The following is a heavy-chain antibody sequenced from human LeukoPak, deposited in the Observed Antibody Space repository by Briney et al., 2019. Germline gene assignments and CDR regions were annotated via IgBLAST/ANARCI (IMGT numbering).Heavy chain of an antibody. Sequence: PGGSLRLSCAASGFTFSSYSMNWVRQAPGKGLEWVSYISSSSSSIYYADSVKGRFTISRDNAKNSLYLQMNSLRDEDTAVYYCARDLLRYCSSTSCSYSGMDVWGQGTTVTVSS. V-gene: IGHV3-48*02. CDR1: GFTFSSYS. D-gene: IGHD2-2*01. J-gene: IGHJ6*02. CDR3: ARDLLRYCSSTSCSYSGMDV. CDR2: ISSSSSSI.